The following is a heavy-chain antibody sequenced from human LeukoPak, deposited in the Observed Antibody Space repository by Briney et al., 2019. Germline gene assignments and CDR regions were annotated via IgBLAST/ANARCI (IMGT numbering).Heavy chain of an antibody. CDR3: AKYIKAAAPYFDY. J-gene: IGHJ4*02. D-gene: IGHD6-13*01. CDR2: IRYDGSNK. CDR1: GFTFSSYG. Sequence: GGSLRLSCAASGFTFSSYGKRWVRQAPGKGLEWVAFIRYDGSNKYYADSVKGRFTISRDNSKNTLYLQMNSLRAEDTAVYYCAKYIKAAAPYFDYWGQGTLVTVSS. V-gene: IGHV3-30*02.